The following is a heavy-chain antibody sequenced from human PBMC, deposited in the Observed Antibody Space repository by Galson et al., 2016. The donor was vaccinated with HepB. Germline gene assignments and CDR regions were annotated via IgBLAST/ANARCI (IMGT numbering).Heavy chain of an antibody. Sequence: SVKVSCKASGGTFSSYAISSVRQAPGQGLEWMGVIINLYGTANYALKFQGRVTITADESTSTAHMEVSSLRYEDTAVYYCARVRDGYNTHFYYGMDVWGQGTSVTVS. V-gene: IGHV1-69*13. CDR1: GGTFSSYA. D-gene: IGHD5-24*01. J-gene: IGHJ6*02. CDR2: IINLYGTA. CDR3: ARVRDGYNTHFYYGMDV.